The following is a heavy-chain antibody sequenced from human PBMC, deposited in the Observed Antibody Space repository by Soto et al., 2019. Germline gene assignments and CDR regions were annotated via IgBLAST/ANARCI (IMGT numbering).Heavy chain of an antibody. D-gene: IGHD2-2*01. V-gene: IGHV1-18*01. Sequence: QVQLVQSGGEVKRPGASVKVSCKTSGYTFSNYGITWVRQAPGQTLEWLGWISLDSDGTNYAQKLQGRVSMTTDTSTTTAYMELRSLRSDDTAVYYCARVVPGAEAWFGPWGQGTLVTVSS. J-gene: IGHJ5*02. CDR1: GYTFSNYG. CDR3: ARVVPGAEAWFGP. CDR2: ISLDSDGT.